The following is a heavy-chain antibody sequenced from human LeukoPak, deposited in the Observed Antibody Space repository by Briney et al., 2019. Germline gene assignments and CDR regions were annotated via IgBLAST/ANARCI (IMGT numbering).Heavy chain of an antibody. D-gene: IGHD2-2*01. CDR1: GGSFSGYY. Sequence: PSETLSHTCAVYGGSFSGYYWSWIRQPPGKGLEWIGEINHSGSTNYNPSLKSRVTISVDTSKNQFSLKLSSVTAADTAVYYCARHGGADCSSTSCYPYWGQGTLVTVSS. CDR2: INHSGST. CDR3: ARHGGADCSSTSCYPY. J-gene: IGHJ4*02. V-gene: IGHV4-34*01.